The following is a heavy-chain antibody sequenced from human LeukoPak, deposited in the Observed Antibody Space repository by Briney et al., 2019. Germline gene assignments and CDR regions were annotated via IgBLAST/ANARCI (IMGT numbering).Heavy chain of an antibody. CDR1: GGTFSSYA. CDR2: IIPIFGTA. J-gene: IGHJ4*02. D-gene: IGHD3-22*01. CDR3: ARTRETPYDGSGYPYYYFDY. Sequence: ASVKVSCKASGGTFSSYAISWVRQAPGQGLEWMGGIIPIFGTANYAQKFQGRVTITTDESTSTAYMELSSLRSEDTAVYYCARTRETPYDGSGYPYYYFDYWGQGTLVTVSS. V-gene: IGHV1-69*05.